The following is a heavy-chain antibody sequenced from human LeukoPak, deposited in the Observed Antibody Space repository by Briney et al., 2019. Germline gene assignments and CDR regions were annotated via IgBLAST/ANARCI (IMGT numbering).Heavy chain of an antibody. J-gene: IGHJ4*02. D-gene: IGHD6-6*01. V-gene: IGHV1-3*01. CDR1: GYTFTSYA. Sequence: ASVKVSCTASGYTFTSYAMHWVRQAPGQRLEWMGWINAGNGNTKYSQKFQGRVTITRDTSASTAYMELSSLRSEDTAVYYCARVRIAARPHYDYWGQGTLVTVSS. CDR3: ARVRIAARPHYDY. CDR2: INAGNGNT.